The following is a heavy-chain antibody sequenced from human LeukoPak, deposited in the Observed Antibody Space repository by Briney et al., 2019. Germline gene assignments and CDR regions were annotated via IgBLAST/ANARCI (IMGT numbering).Heavy chain of an antibody. CDR2: IKQDESEK. V-gene: IGHV3-7*01. CDR1: GFTFSHYW. D-gene: IGHD3-22*01. J-gene: IGHJ4*02. CDR3: ARGRDYDSTGYLDY. Sequence: GGSLRLSCAASGFTFSHYWMSWVRQAPGKGLEWVANIKQDESEKYFMDSVKGRFTISRENSKNTLYLQMSGLRVEDTAVYYCARGRDYDSTGYLDYWGQGTLVTVSS.